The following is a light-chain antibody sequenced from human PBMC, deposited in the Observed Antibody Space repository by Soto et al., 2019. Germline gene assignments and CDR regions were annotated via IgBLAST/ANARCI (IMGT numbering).Light chain of an antibody. CDR3: QQRSDWPLT. Sequence: EIVLTQSPDTLSLSPGERATLSCRASQSVSSYLAWYQQKPGQAPRLLIYDASNRATGIPARFSGSGSGTDFTLTICSLEPEDFAVYYCQQRSDWPLTFGGGTKVEIK. CDR1: QSVSSY. CDR2: DAS. V-gene: IGKV3-11*01. J-gene: IGKJ4*01.